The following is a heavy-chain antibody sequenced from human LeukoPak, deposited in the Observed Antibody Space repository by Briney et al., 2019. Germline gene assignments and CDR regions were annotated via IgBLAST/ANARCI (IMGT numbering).Heavy chain of an antibody. CDR2: MSYDGRKS. Sequence: GRSLRHLCAASGFTFCTFVMNWVRQAPGKGPEWVALMSYDGRKSYYADSVKGRFTISRDNSKNTLYLQMNSLRPEDTAVYYCAKGPRYYYASGLTHPGFESWRQGNGVTVSS. D-gene: IGHD3-10*01. CDR1: GFTFCTFV. V-gene: IGHV3-30*18. CDR3: AKGPRYYYASGLTHPGFES. J-gene: IGHJ4*02.